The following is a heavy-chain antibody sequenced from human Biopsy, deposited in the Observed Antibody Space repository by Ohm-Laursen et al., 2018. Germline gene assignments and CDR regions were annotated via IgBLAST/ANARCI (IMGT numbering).Heavy chain of an antibody. CDR1: GVYISDYY. CDR3: ARLYRLDDYWNDDPPDAFDV. Sequence: SDTLSLTCSVSGVYISDYYWSWIRQSPGKGLEWIGYISNRGSTNYNPSLRGRVTISVDTSKNQFSLKLSSVTAADTAVFFCARLYRLDDYWNDDPPDAFDVWGQGTRVTVSS. D-gene: IGHD3-3*01. CDR2: ISNRGST. V-gene: IGHV4-59*07. J-gene: IGHJ3*01.